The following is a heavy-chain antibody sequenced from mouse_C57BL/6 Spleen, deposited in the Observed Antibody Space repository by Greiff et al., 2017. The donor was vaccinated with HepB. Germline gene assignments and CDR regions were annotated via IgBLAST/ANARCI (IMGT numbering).Heavy chain of an antibody. CDR1: GYTFTSYW. D-gene: IGHD1-1*01. CDR2: IHPNSGST. Sequence: VQLQQPGAELVKPGASVKLSCKASGYTFTSYWMHWVKQRPGQGLEWIGMIHPNSGSTNYNEKFKSKATLTVDKSSSTAYMQLSSLTSEDSAVYYCARDFFYYGSSYWYFDVWGTGTTVTVSS. V-gene: IGHV1-64*01. J-gene: IGHJ1*03. CDR3: ARDFFYYGSSYWYFDV.